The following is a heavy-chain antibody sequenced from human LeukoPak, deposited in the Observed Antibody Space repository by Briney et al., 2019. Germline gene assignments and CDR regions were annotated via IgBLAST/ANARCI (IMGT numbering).Heavy chain of an antibody. CDR1: GFTFSSYG. Sequence: PGGSLRLSCGASGFTFSSYGMSWVRQAPGKGLEWVSSVSGSGESTYYADSVKGRFTISRDNSKNMLYLQMNSLKAEDTAVYYCAKVSEDIVVVVAATPDYWGQGTLVTVSS. V-gene: IGHV3-23*01. J-gene: IGHJ4*02. D-gene: IGHD2-15*01. CDR3: AKVSEDIVVVVAATPDY. CDR2: VSGSGEST.